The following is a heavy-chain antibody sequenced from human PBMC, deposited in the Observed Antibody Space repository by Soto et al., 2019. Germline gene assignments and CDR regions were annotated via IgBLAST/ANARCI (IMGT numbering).Heavy chain of an antibody. Sequence: PGGSLRLSCAASGFTFSTYTMNWVRQAPGKGLEWVSSISSSGNYIYYADSVKGRFTVSRDNAKNSLYLQMNSLRAEDTAVYYCASAKKDIVVVSIDSWGQGTLVTVYS. D-gene: IGHD2-15*01. V-gene: IGHV3-21*01. CDR2: ISSSGNYI. CDR1: GFTFSTYT. J-gene: IGHJ4*02. CDR3: ASAKKDIVVVSIDS.